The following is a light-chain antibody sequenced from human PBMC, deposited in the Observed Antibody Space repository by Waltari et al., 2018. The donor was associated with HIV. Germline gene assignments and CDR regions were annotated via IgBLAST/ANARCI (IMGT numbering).Light chain of an antibody. V-gene: IGLV1-47*01. J-gene: IGLJ3*02. CDR1: SSNIGGNS. Sequence: QSVLTQPPSASGAPGQRVTMSCSGRSSNIGGNSFYWYQHLPGSAPKLLISRNNNRPSGVPDRFSGSKSGTSASLAISGLRSEDEADYYCAAWDDSLSGVLFGGGTKLTVL. CDR3: AAWDDSLSGVL. CDR2: RNN.